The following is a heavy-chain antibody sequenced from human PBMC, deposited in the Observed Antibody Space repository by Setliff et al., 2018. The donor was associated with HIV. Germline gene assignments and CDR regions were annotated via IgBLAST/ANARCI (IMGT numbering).Heavy chain of an antibody. Sequence: ASVKVSCKASGGILSTYATIWVRQAPGRGLEWLGGIIPLFGRASYAQKFQGRVTITADESTNTAYMELSSLRSGDTAVYYCARETAPAHYYGSGSYRLHAFDVWGQGTMVTVSS. CDR2: IIPLFGRA. CDR1: GGILSTYA. V-gene: IGHV1-69*13. D-gene: IGHD3-10*01. CDR3: ARETAPAHYYGSGSYRLHAFDV. J-gene: IGHJ3*01.